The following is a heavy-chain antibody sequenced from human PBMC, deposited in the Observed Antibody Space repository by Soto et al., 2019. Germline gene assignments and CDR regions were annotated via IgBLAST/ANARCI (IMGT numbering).Heavy chain of an antibody. CDR2: IIPIFGTA. J-gene: IGHJ6*02. V-gene: IGHV1-69*13. Sequence: SVKVSCKASGGTFSSYAVSWVRQAPGQGLEWMGGIIPIFGTANYAQKFQGRVTITADESTSTAYMELSSLRSEDTAVYYCARASTDIVVVPAAARPYYYYYGMDVWGQGTTVTVSS. D-gene: IGHD2-2*01. CDR3: ARASTDIVVVPAAARPYYYYYGMDV. CDR1: GGTFSSYA.